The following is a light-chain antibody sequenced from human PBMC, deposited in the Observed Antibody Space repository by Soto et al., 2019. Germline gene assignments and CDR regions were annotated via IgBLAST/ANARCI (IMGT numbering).Light chain of an antibody. Sequence: AIQMTQSPSSLSASVVDRVTITCRASQGIRNDLGWYQQKPGKAPKLLIYAASSLQSGVPSRFSGSGSGTDFTLTISSLQPEDFATYYCLQDYNSWTFGQGTKVDIK. V-gene: IGKV1-6*01. CDR3: LQDYNSWT. J-gene: IGKJ1*01. CDR2: AAS. CDR1: QGIRND.